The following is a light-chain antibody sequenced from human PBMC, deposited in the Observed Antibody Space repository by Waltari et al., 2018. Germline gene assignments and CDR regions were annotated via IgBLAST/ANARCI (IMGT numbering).Light chain of an antibody. Sequence: DIVMTQSPDSLAVSLGERATINCNSSQSVLYSSNNKNFLAWYQQKPGQPPKLLISWASTRESGVPDRFSGSGSGTDFTLTISSLQAADVAVYYCQQYSSTTWTFGQGTKVEIK. CDR2: WAS. CDR1: QSVLYSSNNKNF. J-gene: IGKJ1*01. V-gene: IGKV4-1*01. CDR3: QQYSSTTWT.